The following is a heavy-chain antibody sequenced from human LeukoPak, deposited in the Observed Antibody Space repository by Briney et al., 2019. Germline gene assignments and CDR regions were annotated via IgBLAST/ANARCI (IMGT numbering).Heavy chain of an antibody. CDR2: IYYSGST. Sequence: SETLSLTCTVSGGSISSSNYYWGWIRQPPGKGLEWIGSIYYSGSTYYNPSLKSRVTISVDTSKNQFSLKLSSVTAADTAVYYCARQGLRVGDVWGQGTTVTVSS. V-gene: IGHV4-39*01. J-gene: IGHJ6*02. D-gene: IGHD3-10*01. CDR3: ARQGLRVGDV. CDR1: GGSISSSNYY.